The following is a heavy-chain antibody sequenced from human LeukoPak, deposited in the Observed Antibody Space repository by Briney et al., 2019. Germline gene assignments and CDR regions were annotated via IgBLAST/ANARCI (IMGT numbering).Heavy chain of an antibody. CDR2: ISYGGNNN. J-gene: IGHJ5*02. V-gene: IGHV3-30*18. Sequence: GGSLRLSCAASGFTFSNFGLHWVRQAPGKGLEWVAVISYGGNNNYYADSVKGRFSISRDNSKNTLYLQMNSLRTDDTAVYYCAKAGTTVTKSWFDPWGQGTLVTVSS. D-gene: IGHD4-17*01. CDR1: GFTFSNFG. CDR3: AKAGTTVTKSWFDP.